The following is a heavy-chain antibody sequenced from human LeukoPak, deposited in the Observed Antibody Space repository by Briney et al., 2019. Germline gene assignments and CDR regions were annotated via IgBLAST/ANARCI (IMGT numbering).Heavy chain of an antibody. V-gene: IGHV3-23*01. J-gene: IGHJ4*02. D-gene: IGHD3-22*01. CDR2: ISGSGGST. CDR1: GFTFSSYA. CDR3: ARDSLADYYDSSGSPFDY. Sequence: GGSLRLSCAASGFTFSSYAMSWVRQAPGKGLEWVSAISGSGGSTYYADSVKGRFTISRDNSKNTLYLQMNSLRAEDTAVYYCARDSLADYYDSSGSPFDYWGQGTLVTVSS.